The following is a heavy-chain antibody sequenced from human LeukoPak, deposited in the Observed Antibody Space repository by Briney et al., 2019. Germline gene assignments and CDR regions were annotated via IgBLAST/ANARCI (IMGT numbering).Heavy chain of an antibody. CDR3: ARQYSSGWPWFDP. CDR1: GGSISSGGYY. Sequence: SETLSLTRTVSGGSISSGGYYWGWIRQPPGKGLEWIGSIYYSGSTYYNPSLKSRVTISVDTSKNQFSLKLTSVTAADAAVYYCARQYSSGWPWFDPWGQGTLVTVSS. V-gene: IGHV4-39*01. D-gene: IGHD6-19*01. CDR2: IYYSGST. J-gene: IGHJ5*02.